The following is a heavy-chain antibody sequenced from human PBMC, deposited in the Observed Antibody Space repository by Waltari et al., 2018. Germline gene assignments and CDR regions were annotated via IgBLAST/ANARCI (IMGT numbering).Heavy chain of an antibody. D-gene: IGHD6-19*01. CDR2: IYTSGRT. J-gene: IGHJ4*02. CDR1: GGSISSYY. CDR3: ARESFGGSGWYGGWDY. V-gene: IGHV4-4*07. Sequence: QVQLQESGPGLVKPSETLSLTCTVSGGSISSYYCSWIRQPAGKGLEWIGRIYTSGRTNNNPALKSRVTMSVDTSKNQSSLKLSSVTAADTAVYYCARESFGGSGWYGGWDYWGQGTLVTVSS.